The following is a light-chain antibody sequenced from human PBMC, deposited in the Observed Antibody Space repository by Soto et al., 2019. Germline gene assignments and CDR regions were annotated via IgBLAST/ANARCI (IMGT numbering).Light chain of an antibody. CDR3: HQAYSTPWT. Sequence: IPMTQSPPSLSASVGDTVTITCRASQSISSSLNWYQQKPGKAPKLLICTASNLESGVPSRFSGSGFGTEFTLTISSLQPEDFATYHCHQAYSTPWTFGQGTKVEIK. CDR2: TAS. J-gene: IGKJ1*01. CDR1: QSISSS. V-gene: IGKV1-39*01.